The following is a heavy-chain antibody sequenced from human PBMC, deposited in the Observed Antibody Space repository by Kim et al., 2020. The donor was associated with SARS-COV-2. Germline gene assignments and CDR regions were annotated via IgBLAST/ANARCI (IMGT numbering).Heavy chain of an antibody. J-gene: IGHJ4*02. CDR3: ATSNPEMATPYFDY. V-gene: IGHV4-39*01. Sequence: NPSLKSRVTISVDTSKNQFSLKLSSVTAADTAVYYCATSNPEMATPYFDYWGQGTLVTVSS.